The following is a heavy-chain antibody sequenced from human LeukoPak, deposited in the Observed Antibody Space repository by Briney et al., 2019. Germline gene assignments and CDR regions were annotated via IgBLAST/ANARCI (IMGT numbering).Heavy chain of an antibody. CDR3: AKDGATVNYYYYYMDV. CDR2: IKQDGSEK. D-gene: IGHD4-17*01. CDR1: GFTFSSYW. V-gene: IGHV3-7*01. J-gene: IGHJ6*03. Sequence: GGSLRLSCAASGFTFSSYWMSWVRQAPGKGLEWVANIKQDGSEKYYVDSVKGRFTISRDNAKNSLYLQMNSLRAEDTAVYYCAKDGATVNYYYYYMDVWGKGTTVTISS.